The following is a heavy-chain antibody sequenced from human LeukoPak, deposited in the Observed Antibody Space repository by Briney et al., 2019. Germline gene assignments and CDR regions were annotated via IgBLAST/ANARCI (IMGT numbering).Heavy chain of an antibody. D-gene: IGHD2-15*01. CDR2: IVVATDKR. J-gene: IGHJ4*02. V-gene: IGHV1-58*01. Sequence: TSVKVSCKAAGFTVSDCAVQWVRQARGPRLEWIGWIVVATDKRYNSKKFPEGRTSTRDLSTGTAYIEMRSLGFEATAVSYYAGVSTSGGSTNWGQGTLVSVPS. CDR1: GFTVSDCA. CDR3: AGVSTSGGSTN.